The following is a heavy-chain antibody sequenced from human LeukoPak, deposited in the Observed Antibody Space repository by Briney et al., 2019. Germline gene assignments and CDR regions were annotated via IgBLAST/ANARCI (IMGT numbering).Heavy chain of an antibody. CDR2: MNPNSGNT. V-gene: IGHV1-8*01. CDR1: GYTFTSYD. J-gene: IGHJ4*02. D-gene: IGHD6-13*01. Sequence: VASVKVSCKASGYTFTSYDISWVRQATGQGLEWMGWMNPNSGNTGYAQKFQGRVTMTRNTSISTAYMELSSLRSEDTAVYYCARVQGSRWTFDYWGQGTLVTVSS. CDR3: ARVQGSRWTFDY.